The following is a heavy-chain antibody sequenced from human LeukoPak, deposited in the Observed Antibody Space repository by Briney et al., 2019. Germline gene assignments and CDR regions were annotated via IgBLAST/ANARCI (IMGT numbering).Heavy chain of an antibody. CDR2: IPYDGSNK. V-gene: IGHV3-30*04. J-gene: IGHJ4*02. Sequence: PGGSLRLSCAASGFTFSSYAMHWVRQAPGKGLEWVAVIPYDGSNKYYADSVKGRFTISRDNSRNTLYLQMNSLRAEDTAVYYCARDLDTAVVQADYWGQGTLITVSS. D-gene: IGHD5-18*01. CDR3: ARDLDTAVVQADY. CDR1: GFTFSSYA.